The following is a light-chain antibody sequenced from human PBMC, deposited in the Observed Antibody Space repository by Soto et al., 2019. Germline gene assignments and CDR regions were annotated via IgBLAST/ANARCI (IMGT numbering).Light chain of an antibody. J-gene: IGKJ5*01. V-gene: IGKV3D-20*01. CDR3: QQYGSSLIT. CDR2: DAS. Sequence: EIVLTQSPATLSLSPGERATLSCGASQSVSSSYLDWYQQKPGLAPRLLIYDASSRATGIPDRFSGSGSGTDFTLTISRLEPEECAVYYCQQYGSSLITFGQGTRREIK. CDR1: QSVSSSY.